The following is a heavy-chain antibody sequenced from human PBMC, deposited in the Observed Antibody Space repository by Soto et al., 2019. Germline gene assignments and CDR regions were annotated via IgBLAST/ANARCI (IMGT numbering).Heavy chain of an antibody. D-gene: IGHD5-12*01. V-gene: IGHV4-61*01. CDR2: LYYSGST. Sequence: PSETLSLTCTVSGGSVSSGTYYWSWIRQPPGKGLEWIGYLYYSGSTNYNPSLKSRVTISVDTSKNQFSLKLSSVTAADTAVYYCACLVAPSEQGYFDYWGQGTLVTVSS. CDR1: GGSVSSGTYY. CDR3: ACLVAPSEQGYFDY. J-gene: IGHJ4*02.